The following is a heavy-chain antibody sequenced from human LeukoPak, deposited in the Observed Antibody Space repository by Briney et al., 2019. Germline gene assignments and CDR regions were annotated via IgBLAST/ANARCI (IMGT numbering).Heavy chain of an antibody. Sequence: GGSLRLSCTASGFTFSSYNMNWVRQAPGKGLEWVSSISGSRNYIYNADSVKGRFTISRDNAQNSLYLQMNSLRAEDTAVYYCARVITDYYYGMDVWGQGTTVTVSS. CDR2: ISGSRNYI. V-gene: IGHV3-21*01. CDR3: ARVITDYYYGMDV. J-gene: IGHJ6*02. CDR1: GFTFSSYN. D-gene: IGHD3-16*02.